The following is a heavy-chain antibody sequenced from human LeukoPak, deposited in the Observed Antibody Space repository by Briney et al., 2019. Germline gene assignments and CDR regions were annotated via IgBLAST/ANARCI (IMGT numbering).Heavy chain of an antibody. CDR2: ISYDGSNK. CDR1: GFTFSSYA. J-gene: IGHJ4*02. D-gene: IGHD4-17*01. CDR3: AKAKDYGDYHYFDY. Sequence: QPGGSLRLSCAASGFTFSSYAMHWVRQAPGKGLEWVAVISYDGSNKYYADSVKGRFTISRDNSKNTLYLQMNSLRAEDTAVYYCAKAKDYGDYHYFDYWGQGTLVTVSS. V-gene: IGHV3-30-3*01.